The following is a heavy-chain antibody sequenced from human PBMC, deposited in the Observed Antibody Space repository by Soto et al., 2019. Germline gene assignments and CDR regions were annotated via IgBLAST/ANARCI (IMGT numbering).Heavy chain of an antibody. CDR3: TRDSSPDSSGYYYDY. D-gene: IGHD3-22*01. V-gene: IGHV3-49*03. CDR1: GFTFGDYA. J-gene: IGHJ4*02. Sequence: PGGSLRLSCTASGFTFGDYAMSWFRQAPGKGLEWVGFIRSKAYGGTTEYAASVKGRFTISRDDSKSIAYLQMNSLKTEDTAVYYCTRDSSPDSSGYYYDYWGQGTLVTVPQ. CDR2: IRSKAYGGTT.